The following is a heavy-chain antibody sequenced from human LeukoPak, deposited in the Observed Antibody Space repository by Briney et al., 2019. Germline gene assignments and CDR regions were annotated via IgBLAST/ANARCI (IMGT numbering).Heavy chain of an antibody. CDR2: IYYSGNT. Sequence: PSETLSLTCTVSGGSITSTGYYWGWIRQPPGKELEWIGIIYYSGNTYYNPSLKSRVTISVDTSKNQFSLKLSSVTAADTAVYYCARDRRDFWSGYSYGMDVWGQGTTVTVSS. D-gene: IGHD3-3*01. V-gene: IGHV4-39*07. CDR1: GGSITSTGYY. J-gene: IGHJ6*02. CDR3: ARDRRDFWSGYSYGMDV.